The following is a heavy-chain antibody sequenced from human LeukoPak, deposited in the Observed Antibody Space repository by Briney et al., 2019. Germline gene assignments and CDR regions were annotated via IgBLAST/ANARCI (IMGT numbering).Heavy chain of an antibody. V-gene: IGHV3-53*01. D-gene: IGHD3-22*01. CDR2: IYSDGRT. J-gene: IGHJ3*02. CDR3: ARGLFLSGYLDAFDI. CDR1: GFTFSSYA. Sequence: GGSLRLSCAASGFTFSSYAMHWVRQAPGKGLEWVSLIYSDGRTYYADSVKGRCTISRDGSKNTLYLQMNSLRVEDTAVYYCARGLFLSGYLDAFDIWGQGTVVTVSS.